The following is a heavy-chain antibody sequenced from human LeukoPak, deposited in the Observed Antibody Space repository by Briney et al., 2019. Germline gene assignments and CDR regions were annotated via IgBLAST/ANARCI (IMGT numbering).Heavy chain of an antibody. Sequence: SETLSLTCTVSSGSISSYYWSWIRQPPGKGLEWIGSIYYSGSTYYNPSLKSRVTISVDTSKNQFSLKLSSVTAADTAVYYCARPKYYDSSGYSGYFDYWGQGTLVTVSS. CDR2: IYYSGST. CDR1: SGSISSYY. J-gene: IGHJ4*02. CDR3: ARPKYYDSSGYSGYFDY. D-gene: IGHD3-22*01. V-gene: IGHV4-39*07.